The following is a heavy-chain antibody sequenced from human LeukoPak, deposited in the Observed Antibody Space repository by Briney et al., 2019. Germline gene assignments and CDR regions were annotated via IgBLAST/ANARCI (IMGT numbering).Heavy chain of an antibody. Sequence: GGSLRLSCAASGFSFSSHVMYWVRQAPGKGLEYVSAISPNGGSTYYVNSVKGRFTISRDNSKNTLYLQMGSLRAEDMAVYYCAREDGGYWGQGTLVTVSS. CDR2: ISPNGGST. D-gene: IGHD2-15*01. CDR3: AREDGGY. V-gene: IGHV3-64*01. J-gene: IGHJ4*02. CDR1: GFSFSSHV.